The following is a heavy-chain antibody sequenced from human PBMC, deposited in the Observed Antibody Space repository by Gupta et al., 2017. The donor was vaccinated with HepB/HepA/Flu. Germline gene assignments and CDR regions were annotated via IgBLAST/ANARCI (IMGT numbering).Heavy chain of an antibody. CDR3: AKEKPRWAPEY. Sequence: EVQVLESGGGLVQPGGSLRRSCAGSGFTFSSFAMNWVRQAPGKGLEWVSGISDSGGSTYYADSVKGRFTISRDNSKNTLYLQMNSLRAEDTAVYYCAKEKPRWAPEYWGQGTLVTVSS. CDR2: ISDSGGST. D-gene: IGHD1-14*01. J-gene: IGHJ4*02. V-gene: IGHV3-23*01. CDR1: GFTFSSFA.